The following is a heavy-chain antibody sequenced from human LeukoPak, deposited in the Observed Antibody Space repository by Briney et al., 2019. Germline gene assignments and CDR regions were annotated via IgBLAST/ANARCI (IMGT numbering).Heavy chain of an antibody. D-gene: IGHD6-19*01. V-gene: IGHV1-69*04. CDR3: AREGAVAVTDPYL. J-gene: IGHJ2*01. CDR1: GGTFSSYT. Sequence: ASVKVSCKASGGTFSSYTISWVRQAPGQGLEWMGRIIPILGIANYAQKFQGRVTITADKSTSTAYMELSRLRSEDTAVYYCAREGAVAVTDPYLWGRAPWSLSPQ. CDR2: IIPILGIA.